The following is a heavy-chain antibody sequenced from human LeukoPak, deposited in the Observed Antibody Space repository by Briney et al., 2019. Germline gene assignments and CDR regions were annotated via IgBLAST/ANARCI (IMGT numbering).Heavy chain of an antibody. D-gene: IGHD3-10*01. CDR1: GYTFTSYD. CDR2: MNPNSGNT. Sequence: GASVKVSCKASGYTFTSYDIKWVRQATGQGLEWMGWMNPNSGNTGYAQKFQGRVTMTRNTSISTAYVELSSLRSEDTAVYYCARESLMASHNWFDPWGQGTLVTVSS. J-gene: IGHJ5*02. CDR3: ARESLMASHNWFDP. V-gene: IGHV1-8*01.